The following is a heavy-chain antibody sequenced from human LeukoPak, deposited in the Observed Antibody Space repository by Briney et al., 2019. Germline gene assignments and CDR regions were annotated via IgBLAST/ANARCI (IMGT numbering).Heavy chain of an antibody. CDR2: ISYDGSNK. D-gene: IGHD1-26*01. V-gene: IGHV3-30*04. Sequence: GGSLRLSCAASGFTFSSYAMHWVRQAPGKGLEWVAVISYDGSNKYYADSVKGRFTISRDNAKNSLYLQMNSLRAEDTALYYCARGLHDSGSYYNGDYWGQGTLVTVSS. J-gene: IGHJ4*02. CDR1: GFTFSSYA. CDR3: ARGLHDSGSYYNGDY.